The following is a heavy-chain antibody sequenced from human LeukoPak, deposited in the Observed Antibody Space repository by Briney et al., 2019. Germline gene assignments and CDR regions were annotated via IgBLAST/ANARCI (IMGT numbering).Heavy chain of an antibody. J-gene: IGHJ6*02. Sequence: PGGSLRLSCAASGFTLSSYPMHWVRQAPGKGLEWVAVISYDGSNKYYADSVKGRFTISRDNSKNTLYLQMNSLRAEDTAVYYCARDDCSGGSCYSWYYYYGMDVWGQGTTVTVSS. D-gene: IGHD2-15*01. CDR2: ISYDGSNK. CDR1: GFTLSSYP. V-gene: IGHV3-30-3*01. CDR3: ARDDCSGGSCYSWYYYYGMDV.